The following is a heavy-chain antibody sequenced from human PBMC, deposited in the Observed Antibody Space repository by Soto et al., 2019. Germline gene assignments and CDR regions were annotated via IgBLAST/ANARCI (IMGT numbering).Heavy chain of an antibody. CDR2: IYYSGST. V-gene: IGHV4-31*03. Sequence: SDTLSLTSTFYCFSILSCGCYWGWIRQHPGKGLEWIGYIYYSGSTYYNPSLKSRVTISVDTSKNQFSLKLSSVTAADTAVYYCARRYGGNFDYWGQGTLVTVS. J-gene: IGHJ4*02. D-gene: IGHD2-15*01. CDR1: CFSILSCGCY. CDR3: ARRYGGNFDY.